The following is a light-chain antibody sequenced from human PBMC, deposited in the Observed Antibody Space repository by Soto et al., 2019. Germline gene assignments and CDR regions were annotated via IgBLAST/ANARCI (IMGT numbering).Light chain of an antibody. J-gene: IGLJ1*01. CDR3: QSYDSSLTSYV. CDR2: VNN. Sequence: QSVLTQPPSVSGAPGQRVTISCTGSTSNIGAPYDVHWYQHLPGRAPKLLIYVNNNRPPGVPDRFSASKSGTSASLAITGLQAEDEADYYCQSYDSSLTSYVFGTGTKVTVL. V-gene: IGLV1-40*01. CDR1: TSNIGAPYD.